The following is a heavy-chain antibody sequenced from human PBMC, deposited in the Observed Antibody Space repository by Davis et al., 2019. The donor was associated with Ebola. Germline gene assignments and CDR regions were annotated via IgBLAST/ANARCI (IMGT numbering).Heavy chain of an antibody. CDR2: INYSGST. D-gene: IGHD3-10*01. CDR1: GGSTTVYY. V-gene: IGHV4-59*08. CDR3: ARRVLYYGMDV. J-gene: IGHJ6*02. Sequence: GSLRLSCTVSGGSTTVYYWSWIRQPPGKGLEWIGYINYSGSTNYNPSLKSRVTISLDTSNDQFSLNLSSVTAADSAVYYCARRVLYYGMDVWGQGTTVTVSS.